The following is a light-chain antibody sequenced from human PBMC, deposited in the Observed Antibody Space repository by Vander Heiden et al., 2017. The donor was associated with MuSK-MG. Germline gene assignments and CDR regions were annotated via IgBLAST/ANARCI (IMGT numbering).Light chain of an antibody. Sequence: DIVMTQSPDSLAVSLGERATINCKSSQSVLYSSNNKNYLAWYQQKPGQPPKLLIYWASTRESGVPDRFSGSGYGTDFTLTISSLQAEDVAVYYCQQDDDSPLYTFGQGTKLEIK. V-gene: IGKV4-1*01. CDR2: WAS. CDR3: QQDDDSPLYT. J-gene: IGKJ2*01. CDR1: QSVLYSSNNKNY.